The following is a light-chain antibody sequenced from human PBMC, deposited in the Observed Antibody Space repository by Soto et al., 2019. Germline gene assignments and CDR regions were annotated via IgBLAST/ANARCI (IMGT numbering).Light chain of an antibody. CDR3: QLYSGSPWT. Sequence: EIVLTQSPGTLSLSPGERATLSCRASQTINNKYLAWYQQEPGQAPRLLIHGVSIRATGIPDRFSGSGSGTDFTLTISRLEPEDFAEYYCQLYSGSPWTFGQGTKVEIK. J-gene: IGKJ1*01. V-gene: IGKV3-20*01. CDR1: QTINNKY. CDR2: GVS.